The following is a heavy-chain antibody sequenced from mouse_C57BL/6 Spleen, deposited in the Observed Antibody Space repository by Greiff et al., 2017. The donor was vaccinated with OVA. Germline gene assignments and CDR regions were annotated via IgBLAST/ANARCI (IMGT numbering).Heavy chain of an antibody. CDR3: ARGVYYYGPYYFDY. CDR1: GYTFTSYW. Sequence: QVQLQQSGAELVMPGASVKLSCKASGYTFTSYWMHWVKQRPGQGLEWIGEIDPSDSYTNYNQKFKGKSTLTVDKSSSTAYMQLSSLTSEDSAVYYGARGVYYYGPYYFDYWGQGTTLTVSS. D-gene: IGHD1-1*01. V-gene: IGHV1-69*01. J-gene: IGHJ2*01. CDR2: IDPSDSYT.